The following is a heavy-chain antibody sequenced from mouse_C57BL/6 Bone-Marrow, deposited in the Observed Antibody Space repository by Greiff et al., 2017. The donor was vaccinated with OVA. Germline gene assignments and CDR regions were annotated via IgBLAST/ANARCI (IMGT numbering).Heavy chain of an antibody. V-gene: IGHV1-39*01. CDR2: INPNYGTT. Sequence: EVKLMESGPELVKPGASVKISCKASGYSFTDYNMNWVKQSNGKSLEWIGVINPNYGTTSYNQKFKGKATLTVDKSSSTAYMQLNSLTSEDSAVYYCARVVHNGDGAWFAYWGQGTLVTVSA. J-gene: IGHJ3*01. CDR3: ARVVHNGDGAWFAY. D-gene: IGHD4-1*01. CDR1: GYSFTDYN.